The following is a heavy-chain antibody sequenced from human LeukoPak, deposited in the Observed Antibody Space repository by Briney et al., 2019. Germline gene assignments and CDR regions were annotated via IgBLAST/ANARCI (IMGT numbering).Heavy chain of an antibody. CDR1: GGSISSSSYY. CDR2: IYYSGST. V-gene: IGHV4-39*01. CDR3: ARAGKNSSSWGPLGVFDY. D-gene: IGHD6-13*01. Sequence: PSETLSLTCTVSGGSISSSSYYWGWIRQPPGKGLEWIGSIYYSGSTYYNPSLKSRVTISVDTSKNQFSLKLSSVTAADTAVYYCARAGKNSSSWGPLGVFDYWGQGTLVTVSS. J-gene: IGHJ4*02.